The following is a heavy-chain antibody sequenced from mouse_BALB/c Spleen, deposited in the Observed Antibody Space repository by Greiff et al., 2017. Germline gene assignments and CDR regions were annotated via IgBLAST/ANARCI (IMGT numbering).Heavy chain of an antibody. D-gene: IGHD1-1*02. V-gene: IGHV5-6-5*01. CDR2: ISSGGST. CDR3: ARGEGGYYFDY. CDR1: GFTFSSYA. Sequence: EVKVVESGGGLVKPGGSLKLSCAASGFTFSSYAMSWVRQTPEKRLEWVASISSGGSTYYPDSVKGRFTISRDNARNILYLQMSGLRSEDTAMYYCARGEGGYYFDYWGQGTTLTVSS. J-gene: IGHJ2*01.